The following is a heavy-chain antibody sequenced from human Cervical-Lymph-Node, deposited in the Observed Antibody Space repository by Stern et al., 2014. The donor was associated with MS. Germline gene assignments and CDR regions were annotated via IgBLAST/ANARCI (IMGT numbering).Heavy chain of an antibody. CDR2: IIPVLNTP. V-gene: IGHV1-69*01. Sequence: QVQLLQPGPEMKKPGSSVKVSCKSSGGTFNSHAISWIRQAPGQGLEWVGVIIPVLNTPNYAQKFHGRVTITADESTRTAYLEVSSLRYEDTAVYYCATEEEDTGYQTYGMDVWGQGTTVTVSS. CDR3: ATEEEDTGYQTYGMDV. CDR1: GGTFNSHA. J-gene: IGHJ6*02. D-gene: IGHD5-12*01.